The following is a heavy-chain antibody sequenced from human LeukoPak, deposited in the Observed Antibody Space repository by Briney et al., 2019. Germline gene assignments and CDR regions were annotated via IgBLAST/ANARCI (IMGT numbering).Heavy chain of an antibody. J-gene: IGHJ4*02. V-gene: IGHV4-59*01. D-gene: IGHD2-2*01. CDR2: IYYSGST. Sequence: PSETLSLTCTVSGGSISSYYWSWIRQPPGKGLEWIGYIYYSGSTNYNPSLKSRGTISVDTSKNQFSLKLSSVTAADTAVYYCAREDCSSTSCYIDYWGQGTLVTVSS. CDR1: GGSISSYY. CDR3: AREDCSSTSCYIDY.